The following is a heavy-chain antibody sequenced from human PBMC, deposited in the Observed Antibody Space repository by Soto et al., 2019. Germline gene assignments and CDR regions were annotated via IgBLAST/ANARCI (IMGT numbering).Heavy chain of an antibody. D-gene: IGHD6-13*01. CDR1: GGTFSSYA. CDR3: ARNITAAGTYYYYGMDV. J-gene: IGHJ6*02. Sequence: QVQLVQSGAEVKKPGSSVKVSCKASGGTFSSYAISWVRQAPGQGLEWMGGIIPNFGTANYAQKFQGRVKITADEVTDTTYMELGSPGAEDTGVYYCARNITAAGTYYYYGMDVWGQGTTVTVSS. V-gene: IGHV1-69*01. CDR2: IIPNFGTA.